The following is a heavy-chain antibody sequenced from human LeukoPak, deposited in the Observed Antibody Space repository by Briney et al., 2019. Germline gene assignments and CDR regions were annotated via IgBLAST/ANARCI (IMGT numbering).Heavy chain of an antibody. Sequence: PGGSLRLSCAASGFRFSDFTMTWVRQAPGKGLEWVAVIWYDGTNKYYADSVKGRFTISRDNSKNTLYLQMNSLRAEDTAVYYCAREYSSSSLDYWGQGTLVTVSS. V-gene: IGHV3-33*08. CDR1: GFRFSDFT. J-gene: IGHJ4*02. CDR2: IWYDGTNK. CDR3: AREYSSSSLDY. D-gene: IGHD6-6*01.